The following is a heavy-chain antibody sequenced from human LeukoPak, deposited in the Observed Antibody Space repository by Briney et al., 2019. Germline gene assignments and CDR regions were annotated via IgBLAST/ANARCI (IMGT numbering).Heavy chain of an antibody. J-gene: IGHJ4*02. CDR1: GLTFSSYG. V-gene: IGHV3-30*03. CDR3: VVEMATTFDY. Sequence: GGSLRLSCAASGLTFSSYGMHWVRQAPGKGLEWVAVISYDGSNKYYADSVKGRFTISRDNSKNTLYLQMNSLRAEDTAVYYCVVEMATTFDYWGQGTLVTVSS. CDR2: ISYDGSNK. D-gene: IGHD5-24*01.